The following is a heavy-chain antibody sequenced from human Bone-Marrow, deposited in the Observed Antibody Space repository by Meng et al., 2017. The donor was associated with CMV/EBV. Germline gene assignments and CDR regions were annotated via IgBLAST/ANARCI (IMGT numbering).Heavy chain of an antibody. CDR2: IKQDGGEK. CDR3: ARGEGGFWSGYSGSNWFDP. Sequence: GESLKISCAASGFTFSSYWMSWVRQAPGKGLEWVANIKQDGGEKYYVDSVKGRFTISRDNAKNSLYLQMNSLRAEDTAVYYCARGEGGFWSGYSGSNWFDPWGQGTLVTVSS. D-gene: IGHD3-3*01. J-gene: IGHJ5*02. V-gene: IGHV3-7*01. CDR1: GFTFSSYW.